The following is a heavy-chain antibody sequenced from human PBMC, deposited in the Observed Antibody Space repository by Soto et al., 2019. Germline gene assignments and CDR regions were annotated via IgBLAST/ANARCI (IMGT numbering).Heavy chain of an antibody. CDR2: ISGTASRT. CDR3: ANSFRYFDN. V-gene: IGHV3-23*01. CDR1: GFTPTTTP. Sequence: PGGSLRLSCAGSGFTPTTTPLSGVRQPPGKGLEWVTTISGTASRTYCVDSVKGRFFISRDNSKNTVTLQMNNLKLDETAVSYCANSFRYFDNSGPGTRLTVSS. D-gene: IGHD3-9*01. J-gene: IGHJ4*02.